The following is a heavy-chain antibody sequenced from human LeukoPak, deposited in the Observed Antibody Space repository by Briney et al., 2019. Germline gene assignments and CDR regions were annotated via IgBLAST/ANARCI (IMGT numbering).Heavy chain of an antibody. J-gene: IGHJ4*02. CDR1: GFTFSSYA. CDR2: ISGSGGST. V-gene: IGHV3-23*01. CDR3: AKAPTYNWNYIDY. D-gene: IGHD1-20*01. Sequence: GGSLRLSCAASGFTFSSYAMSWVRQAPGKGLEWVSAISGSGGSTYYADSVRGRFTISRDNSKNTLYLQMNSLRAEDTAVYYCAKAPTYNWNYIDYWGQGTLVTVSS.